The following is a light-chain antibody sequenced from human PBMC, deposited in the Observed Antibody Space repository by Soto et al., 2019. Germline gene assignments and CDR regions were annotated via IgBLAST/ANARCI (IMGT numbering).Light chain of an antibody. CDR3: QSYDSSLAGFV. V-gene: IGLV1-40*01. Sequence: QSVLTQPPSVSVAPGQRVTISCTGSSPNIGARLDVHWYRHLPGTAPKLLISVNTNGPSGVADRFSGSRSGTSASLAIAGLRAEDEADYYCQSYDSSLAGFVFGTGTKVTVL. J-gene: IGLJ1*01. CDR2: VNT. CDR1: SPNIGARLD.